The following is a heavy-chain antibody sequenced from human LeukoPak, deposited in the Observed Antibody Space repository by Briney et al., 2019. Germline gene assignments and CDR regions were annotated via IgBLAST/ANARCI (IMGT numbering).Heavy chain of an antibody. D-gene: IGHD1-26*01. CDR1: GFTVSSNY. CDR3: ARDSVRSGSYHAFAI. V-gene: IGHV3-53*01. J-gene: IGHJ3*02. CDR2: FYSGGST. Sequence: PGGSLRLSCAASGFTVSSNYMSWVRQAPGKGLEWVSVFYSGGSTYYADSVKGRFTISRDNSKNTLYLQMNSLRGEDTAVYYCARDSVRSGSYHAFAIWGQGTMVTVSS.